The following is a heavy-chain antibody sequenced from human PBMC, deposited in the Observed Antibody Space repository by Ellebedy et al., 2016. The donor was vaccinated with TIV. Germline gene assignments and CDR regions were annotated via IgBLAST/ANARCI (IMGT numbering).Heavy chain of an antibody. D-gene: IGHD3-3*01. Sequence: GGSLRLXCAASGFTFSDYYMSWIRQAPGKGLEWVSYISSSGSTIYYADSVKGRFTISRDNAKNSLYLQMNSLRAEDTAVYYCARGGTIFGVVPFYMDVWGKGTTVTVSS. J-gene: IGHJ6*03. CDR3: ARGGTIFGVVPFYMDV. V-gene: IGHV3-11*04. CDR2: ISSSGSTI. CDR1: GFTFSDYY.